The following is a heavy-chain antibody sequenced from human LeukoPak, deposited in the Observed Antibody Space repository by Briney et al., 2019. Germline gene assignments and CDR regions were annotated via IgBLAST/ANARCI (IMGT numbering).Heavy chain of an antibody. CDR3: ARGRLQRGYSYGYGY. V-gene: IGHV4-31*03. Sequence: SETLSLTCTVSGGSISSGGYYWSWIRQHPGKGLEWIGYIYYSGSTYYNPSLKSRVNISVDTAKNQFSLKLSSVTAADTAVYYCARGRLQRGYSYGYGYWGQGTLVTVSS. CDR2: IYYSGST. J-gene: IGHJ4*02. D-gene: IGHD5-18*01. CDR1: GGSISSGGYY.